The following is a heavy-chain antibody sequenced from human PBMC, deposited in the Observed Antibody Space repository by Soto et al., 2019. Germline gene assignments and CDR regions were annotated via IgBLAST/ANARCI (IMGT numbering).Heavy chain of an antibody. V-gene: IGHV3-48*03. Sequence: PGGSLRLSCAASGFTFSSYEMNWVRQAPGKGLEWVSYISSSGSTLYYADSVKGRFTISRDNAKNSLYLQMNSLRAEDTAVYYCASPTPYGRYFDYWGQGTLVTVSS. CDR3: ASPTPYGRYFDY. CDR2: ISSSGSTL. D-gene: IGHD3-16*01. CDR1: GFTFSSYE. J-gene: IGHJ4*02.